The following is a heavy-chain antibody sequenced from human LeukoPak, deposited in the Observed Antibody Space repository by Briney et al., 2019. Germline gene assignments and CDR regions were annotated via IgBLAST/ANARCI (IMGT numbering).Heavy chain of an antibody. V-gene: IGHV4-59*01. D-gene: IGHD3-22*01. Sequence: SETLSLTCTVSGGSISSYYWSWIRQPPGKGLEWIGYIYYSGSTNYNPSLKSRVTISVDTSKNQFSLKLSSVTAADTAVYYCARSADIYDGSGYEYWGQGTLVTVSS. CDR3: ARSADIYDGSGYEY. J-gene: IGHJ4*02. CDR2: IYYSGST. CDR1: GGSISSYY.